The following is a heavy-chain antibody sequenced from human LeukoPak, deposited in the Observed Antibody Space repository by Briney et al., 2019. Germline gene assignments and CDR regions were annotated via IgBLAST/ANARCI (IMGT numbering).Heavy chain of an antibody. D-gene: IGHD6-13*01. CDR1: GDSISSGSYY. CDR2: IYHSGST. V-gene: IGHV4-39*07. J-gene: IGHJ5*02. CDR3: ARIYSSSWFLNWFDP. Sequence: PSQTLSLTCTVSGDSISSGSYYWSWIRQPPGKGLECIGTIYHSGSTYYNPSLKSRVTISVDTSKNQFSLKPNSVTAADTAVYYCARIYSSSWFLNWFDPWGQGTLVTVSS.